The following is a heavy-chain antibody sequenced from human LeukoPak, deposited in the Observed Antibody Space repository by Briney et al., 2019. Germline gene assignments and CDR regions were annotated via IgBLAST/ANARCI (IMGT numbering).Heavy chain of an antibody. J-gene: IGHJ3*02. V-gene: IGHV6-1*01. CDR1: GDSVSSNSAA. D-gene: IGHD4-23*01. Sequence: SQTLSLTCAISGDSVSSNSAAWNWIRQSPSRGLEWLGRTYYRSKWYNDYAVSVKSRITINPDTSKNQFSLQLNSVTPEDTAVYYCARGTFDEGLRWLRPDPFDIWGQGTMVTVSS. CDR3: ARGTFDEGLRWLRPDPFDI. CDR2: TYYRSKWYN.